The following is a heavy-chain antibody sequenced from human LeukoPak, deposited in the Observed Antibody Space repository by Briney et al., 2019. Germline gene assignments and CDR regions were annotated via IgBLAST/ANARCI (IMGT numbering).Heavy chain of an antibody. Sequence: SETLSLTCAVYGGSFSGYYWSWLRQPPGKGLEWIGEINHSGSTNYNPSLKSRVTISVDTSKNQFSLKLSSVTAADTAVYYCARDHDYGDYNSYGMDVWGQGTTVTVSS. CDR2: INHSGST. V-gene: IGHV4-34*01. CDR3: ARDHDYGDYNSYGMDV. CDR1: GGSFSGYY. J-gene: IGHJ6*02. D-gene: IGHD4-17*01.